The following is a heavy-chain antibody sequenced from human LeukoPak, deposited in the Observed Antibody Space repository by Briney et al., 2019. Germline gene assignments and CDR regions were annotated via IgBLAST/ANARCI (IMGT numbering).Heavy chain of an antibody. CDR1: GGSIRSSYYY. CDR3: ASPSGSSWLSPFDY. J-gene: IGHJ4*02. Sequence: PSETLSLTCTVSGGSIRSSYYYWGWIRQPPGKGLEWIGSIYDSGSTYYNPSLKSRVTISVDSSKNQFSLKLNSVTAADTAVYYCASPSGSSWLSPFDYWGQGTLVTVSS. CDR2: IYDSGST. D-gene: IGHD6-13*01. V-gene: IGHV4-39*01.